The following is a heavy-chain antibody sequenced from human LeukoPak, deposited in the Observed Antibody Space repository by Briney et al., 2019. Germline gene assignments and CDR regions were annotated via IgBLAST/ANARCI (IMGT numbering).Heavy chain of an antibody. J-gene: IGHJ4*02. CDR1: GGSIRSSNYY. V-gene: IGHV4-39*01. CDR2: IYSSGST. Sequence: SETLSLTCTVSGGSIRSSNYYWGWIRQPPGKGLEWIGSIYSSGSTYNNPSLKSRITISVDTSERQCLLKLSSVIAADTAVYYCAYYDTFPHNWGQGTLVTVSS. D-gene: IGHD3-22*01. CDR3: AYYDTFPHN.